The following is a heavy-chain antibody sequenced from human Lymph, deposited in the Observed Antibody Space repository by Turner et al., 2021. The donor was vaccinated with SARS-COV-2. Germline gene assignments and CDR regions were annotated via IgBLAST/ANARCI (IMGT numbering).Heavy chain of an antibody. V-gene: IGHV1-18*01. J-gene: IGHJ4*02. CDR3: ARFTASIEVTGRYFDY. Sequence: QVQLVQSGAEVKKPGASVTVSCKASGYTFTSYGISWVRQAPGQGREWMGWISVYNGNTNYAQKLQGRVTMTTDTSTSTAYMELRSLRSDDTAVYYCARFTASIEVTGRYFDYWGQGTLVTVSS. CDR1: GYTFTSYG. D-gene: IGHD6-19*01. CDR2: ISVYNGNT.